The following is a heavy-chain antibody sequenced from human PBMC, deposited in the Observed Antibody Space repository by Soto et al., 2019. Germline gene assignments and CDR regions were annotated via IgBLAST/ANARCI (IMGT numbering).Heavy chain of an antibody. J-gene: IGHJ4*02. Sequence: GGSLRLSCATSGFTFSNAWLSWVRQAPGKGLECVGRIRSTTDGGTTDYAAPVKGRFTISRDDSKTTLYLQMNSLKSEDTALYYCTTASPHFDYWGPGTLVTVSS. CDR2: IRSTTDGGTT. V-gene: IGHV3-15*01. CDR1: GFTFSNAW. CDR3: TTASPHFDY.